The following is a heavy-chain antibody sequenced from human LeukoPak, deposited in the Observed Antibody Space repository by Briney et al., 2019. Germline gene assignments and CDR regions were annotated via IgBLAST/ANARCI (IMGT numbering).Heavy chain of an antibody. J-gene: IGHJ3*02. CDR3: ARTIAVAGNPDAFDI. Sequence: ASVKVSCKASGYTFTSYYMHWVRQAPGQGLEWMGWISAYNGNTNYAQKLQGRVTMTTDTSTSTAYMELRSLRSDDTAVYYCARTIAVAGNPDAFDIWGQGTMVTVSS. CDR1: GYTFTSYY. V-gene: IGHV1-18*04. D-gene: IGHD6-19*01. CDR2: ISAYNGNT.